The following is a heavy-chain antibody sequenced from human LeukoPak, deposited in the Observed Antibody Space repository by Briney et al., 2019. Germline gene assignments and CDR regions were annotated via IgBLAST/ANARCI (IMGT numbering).Heavy chain of an antibody. CDR2: IRYDGTNK. Sequence: GGSLRLSCAASGFIFSSYGMHWVRQAPGRGLEWVAFIRYDGTNKYYADSVKGRFTISRDNSKNTLYLQMNSLRAKDTAVYYCAKDLNTSGWFYFDYWGQGTLVTVSS. D-gene: IGHD6-19*01. CDR1: GFIFSSYG. V-gene: IGHV3-30*02. CDR3: AKDLNTSGWFYFDY. J-gene: IGHJ4*02.